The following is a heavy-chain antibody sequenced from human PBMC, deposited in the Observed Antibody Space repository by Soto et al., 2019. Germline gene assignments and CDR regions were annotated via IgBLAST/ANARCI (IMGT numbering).Heavy chain of an antibody. D-gene: IGHD3-10*01. J-gene: IGHJ4*02. Sequence: SETLSLTCTVSGGSIRGGGYYWSWIRQYPGKGLEWIGYIHDSGSTYYNPSLKSRLTISVDTSKNQFSLKLSSVTAADTAVYYCAREPVTMVRGVFIPHFDYWGQGTLVTVSS. CDR3: AREPVTMVRGVFIPHFDY. CDR2: IHDSGST. CDR1: GGSIRGGGYY. V-gene: IGHV4-31*03.